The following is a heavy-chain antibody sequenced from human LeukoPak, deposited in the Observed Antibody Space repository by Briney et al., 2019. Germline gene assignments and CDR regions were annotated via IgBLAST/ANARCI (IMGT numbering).Heavy chain of an antibody. Sequence: GGSLRLSCAASGFTFSTYWMHWVRQAPGKGLEWVGNIKQDGSEKRYADSVRGRFNISRDNAQTSLYLQMNSLRAEDTAVYYCARASDPWLQLTWGQGTLVTVSS. J-gene: IGHJ5*02. CDR2: IKQDGSEK. D-gene: IGHD5-24*01. CDR1: GFTFSTYW. V-gene: IGHV3-7*05. CDR3: ARASDPWLQLT.